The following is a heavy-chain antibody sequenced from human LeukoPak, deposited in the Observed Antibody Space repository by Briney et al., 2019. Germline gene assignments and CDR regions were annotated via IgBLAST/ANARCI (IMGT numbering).Heavy chain of an antibody. D-gene: IGHD6-19*01. CDR1: GFTFSGYV. Sequence: GGSLRLSCAASGFTFSGYVMTWVRQAPGKGLEWVSSISSSGSYIDYADSVKGRFTISRDNAKNSLYLQMNSLRAEDTAVYYCARDRASIAVAGEFDYWGQGTLVTVSS. CDR2: ISSSGSYI. V-gene: IGHV3-21*04. J-gene: IGHJ4*02. CDR3: ARDRASIAVAGEFDY.